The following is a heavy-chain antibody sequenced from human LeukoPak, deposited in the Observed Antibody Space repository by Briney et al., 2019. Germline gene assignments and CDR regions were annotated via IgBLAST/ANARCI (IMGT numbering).Heavy chain of an antibody. J-gene: IGHJ4*02. Sequence: ASVKVSCKASGYTFTGYYMHWARQAPGQGLEWMGWINPNSGGTNYAQKFQGRVTMTRDTSISTAYMELSRLRSDDTAVYYCARDRVVVATRALDCWGQGTLVTVSS. D-gene: IGHD5-12*01. CDR1: GYTFTGYY. CDR3: ARDRVVVATRALDC. CDR2: INPNSGGT. V-gene: IGHV1-2*02.